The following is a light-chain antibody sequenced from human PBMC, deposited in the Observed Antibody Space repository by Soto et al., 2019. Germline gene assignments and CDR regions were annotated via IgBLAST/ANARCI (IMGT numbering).Light chain of an antibody. CDR2: EVS. V-gene: IGLV2-14*01. CDR1: ISDVGGYNY. Sequence: QSALTQPASVSGSPGQSITISCTGTISDVGGYNYVSWYQQHPGKAPKLMIYEVSNRPSGVYNRFSGSKSGNTATLTISGLQAEDEADYYCSSYTSSSTYVFGTGTKLTVL. CDR3: SSYTSSSTYV. J-gene: IGLJ1*01.